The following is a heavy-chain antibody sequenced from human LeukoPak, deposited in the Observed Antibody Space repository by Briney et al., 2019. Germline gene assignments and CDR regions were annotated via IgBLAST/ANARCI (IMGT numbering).Heavy chain of an antibody. D-gene: IGHD3-3*01. V-gene: IGHV5-51*01. CDR1: GYSFTSYW. Sequence: GESLKISCKGSGYSFTSYWIGWVRQMPGKGLEWMGIIYPGDSDTRYSPSFQGQVTISADKSISTAYLQWSSLKASDTAMYYCARHGTVFGVVILDYYYMDVWGKGTTVTVSS. J-gene: IGHJ6*03. CDR3: ARHGTVFGVVILDYYYMDV. CDR2: IYPGDSDT.